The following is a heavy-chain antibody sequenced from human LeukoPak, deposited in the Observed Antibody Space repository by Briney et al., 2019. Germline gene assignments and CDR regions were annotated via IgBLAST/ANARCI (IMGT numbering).Heavy chain of an antibody. CDR2: ISPYKGNT. V-gene: IGHV1-18*01. J-gene: IGHJ5*02. CDR3: ARGLGGWYVVGWFAP. D-gene: IGHD6-19*01. CDR1: GYTFTRYG. Sequence: ASVKVSCKASGYTFTRYGISGVRQPPGQGLEWMEWISPYKGNTNYPQELQGRVTMTADTSTSTGYLELRSLRSDDTAVYYCARGLGGWYVVGWFAPWGQGTLVTVSS.